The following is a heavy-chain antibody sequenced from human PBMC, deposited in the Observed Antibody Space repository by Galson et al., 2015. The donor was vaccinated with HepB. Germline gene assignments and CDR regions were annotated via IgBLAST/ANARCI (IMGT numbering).Heavy chain of an antibody. CDR1: GGAISSSSYY. J-gene: IGHJ3*02. D-gene: IGHD5-12*01. CDR2: IYYSGST. CDR3: AREISGNAPDAFDI. Sequence: ETLSLTCTVSGGAISSSSYYWGWIRQPPGKGLEWIGTIYYSGSTYYNPSLKSRFTISIDTSKSQFSLHLTSAAASDTAVYYCAREISGNAPDAFDIWGQGTLVTVSS. V-gene: IGHV4-39*07.